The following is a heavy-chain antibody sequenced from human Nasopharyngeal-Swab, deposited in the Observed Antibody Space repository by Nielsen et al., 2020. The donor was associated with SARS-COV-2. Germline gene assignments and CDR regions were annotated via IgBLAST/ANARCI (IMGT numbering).Heavy chain of an antibody. CDR3: ARDPAEGFLEWLGGG. CDR1: GFTFSSYS. Sequence: GASLKISCAASGFTFSSYSMNWVSQAPGKGLEWASYISSSSSTIYYADSVKGRFTISRDNAKNSLYLQMNSLRAEDTAVYYCARDPAEGFLEWLGGGWGQGTLVTVSS. J-gene: IGHJ4*02. V-gene: IGHV3-48*04. CDR2: ISSSSSTI. D-gene: IGHD3-3*01.